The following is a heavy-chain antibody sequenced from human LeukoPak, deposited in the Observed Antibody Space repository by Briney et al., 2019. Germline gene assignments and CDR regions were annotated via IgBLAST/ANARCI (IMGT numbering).Heavy chain of an antibody. CDR1: GFTFSSYE. V-gene: IGHV3-48*03. Sequence: GGSLRLSCAASGFTFSSYEMNWVRQAPGKGLEWVSYISSSGSTIYYADSVKGRFTISRDNAKNSLYLQMNSLRAEDTAVYYCARVSGWYGMDVWGQGTTFTVSS. D-gene: IGHD6-19*01. CDR2: ISSSGSTI. CDR3: ARVSGWYGMDV. J-gene: IGHJ6*02.